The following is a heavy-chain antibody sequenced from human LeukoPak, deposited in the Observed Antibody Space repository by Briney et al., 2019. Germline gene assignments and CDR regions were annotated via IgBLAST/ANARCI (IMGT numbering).Heavy chain of an antibody. CDR1: GFTFSSYD. CDR2: IGTAGDT. D-gene: IGHD3-10*01. J-gene: IGHJ6*02. CDR3: ARERRHGSGSPYALSYGMDV. Sequence: GGSLRLSCAASGFTFSSYDMHWVHQATGKGLEWVSAIGTAGDTYYPGSVKGRFTISRENAKNSLYLQMNSLRAGDTAVYYCARERRHGSGSPYALSYGMDVWGQGTTVTVSS. V-gene: IGHV3-13*01.